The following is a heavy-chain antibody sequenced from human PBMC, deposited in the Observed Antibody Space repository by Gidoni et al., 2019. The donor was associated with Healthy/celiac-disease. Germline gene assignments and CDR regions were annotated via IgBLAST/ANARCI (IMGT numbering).Heavy chain of an antibody. Sequence: QVTLKESGPVLVKPTETRTLTCPVSGFSLSNARLGVSWIRQPPGKALEWLAHIFSNDEKSYSTYLKSRLTISKDTSKSQVVLTMTNMDPVDTATYYCARSDYGSGGYYVGRVDYWGQGTLVTVSS. CDR1: GFSLSNARLG. J-gene: IGHJ4*02. CDR2: IFSNDEK. D-gene: IGHD3-10*01. CDR3: ARSDYGSGGYYVGRVDY. V-gene: IGHV2-26*01.